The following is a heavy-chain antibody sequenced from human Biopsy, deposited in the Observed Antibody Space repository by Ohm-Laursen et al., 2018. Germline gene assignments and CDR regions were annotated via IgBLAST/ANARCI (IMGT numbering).Heavy chain of an antibody. CDR1: GFTFSSYA. CDR2: ISGNSDII. CDR3: ALAAAQTVTHFDY. D-gene: IGHD4-17*01. V-gene: IGHV3-23*01. Sequence: SLRLSCTAPGFTFSSYAMTWFRRAPGKGLEWVSTISGNSDIIYDTDSVKGRFTISRDNSKNTLYLQMNSLRADDTAVYYCALAAAQTVTHFDYWGQGTLVTVSS. J-gene: IGHJ4*02.